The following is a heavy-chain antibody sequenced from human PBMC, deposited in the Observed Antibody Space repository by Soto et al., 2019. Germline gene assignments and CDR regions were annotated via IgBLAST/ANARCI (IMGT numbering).Heavy chain of an antibody. CDR3: ASGHRYDNFWSGDYSCWLDL. V-gene: IGHV4-34*01. CDR2: INHSGST. Sequence: SETLSLTCVVSGGSFSGYYWSWIRQPPGKGLEWIGEINHSGSTTYNPSLKSRVTISVDTSKYQFDVKLSLVTAADRSMYYCASGHRYDNFWSGDYSCWLDLWGQGTLVTFSS. D-gene: IGHD3-3*01. CDR1: GGSFSGYY. J-gene: IGHJ5*02.